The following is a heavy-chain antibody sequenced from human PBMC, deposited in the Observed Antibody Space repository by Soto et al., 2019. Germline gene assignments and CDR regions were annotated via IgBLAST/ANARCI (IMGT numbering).Heavy chain of an antibody. Sequence: PSETLSLTCTVSGGSIISSSYYCGWIRQPPWSGLEWIGSIYYSGSTYYNPSLKSRVTISVDTSKNQFSLKLSSVTAADTAVYYCARQGTYYDFWSGYLRDEGSWFDPWGQGTLVTVSS. V-gene: IGHV4-39*01. D-gene: IGHD3-3*01. CDR3: ARQGTYYDFWSGYLRDEGSWFDP. CDR1: GGSIISSSYY. J-gene: IGHJ5*02. CDR2: IYYSGST.